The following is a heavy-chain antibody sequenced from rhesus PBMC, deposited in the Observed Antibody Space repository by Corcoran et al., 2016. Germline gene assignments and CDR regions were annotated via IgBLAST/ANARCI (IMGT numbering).Heavy chain of an antibody. J-gene: IGHJ3*01. V-gene: IGHV3-115*02. Sequence: EVQLAESGGGLVQPGGSLRLSCAASGFTFSGYEMTGVRQAPGKGLESVSVIGGDSNYTHYADSVKGRFTISGDNAKNSLSLHMNSLRAEDTAVYYCARRGVTTFAFDFWGQGLRVTVSS. D-gene: IGHD4-23*01. CDR3: ARRGVTTFAFDF. CDR1: GFTFSGYE. CDR2: IGGDSNYT.